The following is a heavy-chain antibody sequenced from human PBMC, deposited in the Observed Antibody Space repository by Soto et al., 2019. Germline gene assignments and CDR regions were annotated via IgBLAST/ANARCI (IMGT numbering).Heavy chain of an antibody. J-gene: IGHJ4*02. CDR2: INPSGGST. CDR1: GYTFTSYY. Sequence: QVQLVQSGAEVKKPGASVKVSCKASGYTFTSYYMHWVRQAPGQGLEWMGIINPSGGSTRYTPKFQGRVTRTRDTSTSTVYMELSSLRSEDTAVYYWARGLIYDSGGYYFDYWGQGTLVTVSS. CDR3: ARGLIYDSGGYYFDY. D-gene: IGHD3-22*01. V-gene: IGHV1-46*01.